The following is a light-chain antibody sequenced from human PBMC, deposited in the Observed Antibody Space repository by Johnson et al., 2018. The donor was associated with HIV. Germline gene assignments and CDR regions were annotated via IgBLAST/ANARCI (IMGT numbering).Light chain of an antibody. CDR1: SSNLGNNY. CDR2: DHS. J-gene: IGLJ1*01. V-gene: IGLV1-51*01. CDR3: GTCASSLSAL. Sequence: QSVLTQPPSVSAAPGQKVTISCAGSSSNLGNNYVSWYQHLPGAAPKLLIYDHSKRPSGIPDRFSATKSGTSATLGITRLQTGDEADYYGGTCASSLSALFGTGTKVTVL.